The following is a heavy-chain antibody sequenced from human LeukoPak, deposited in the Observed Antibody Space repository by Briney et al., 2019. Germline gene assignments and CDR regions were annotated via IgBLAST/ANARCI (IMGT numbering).Heavy chain of an antibody. CDR3: ARAVTVGYDYDY. V-gene: IGHV4-34*01. Sequence: PSETLSLTCAVYGGSFSEYYWSWIRQPPGKGLEWIGEINHSGSTNYNPSLKSRVTISVDTSKKQFSLKLSSVTAADTAVYYCARAVTVGYDYDYWGQGTLVTVSS. D-gene: IGHD4-23*01. CDR1: GGSFSEYY. J-gene: IGHJ4*02. CDR2: INHSGST.